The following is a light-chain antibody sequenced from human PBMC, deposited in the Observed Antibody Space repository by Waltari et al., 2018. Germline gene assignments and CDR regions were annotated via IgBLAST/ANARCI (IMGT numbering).Light chain of an antibody. V-gene: IGKV2-28*01. CDR1: QTLLHSIGYDY. Sequence: DIVMTQSPLSLPVTPGEPASISCRSSQTLLHSIGYDYLDWYLQKPGQSPQLLIYLGSNRASGVPDRFSGSGSGTDFTLKISRVEAEDVGVYYCMQALRTPISFGQGTKLEIK. J-gene: IGKJ2*03. CDR2: LGS. CDR3: MQALRTPIS.